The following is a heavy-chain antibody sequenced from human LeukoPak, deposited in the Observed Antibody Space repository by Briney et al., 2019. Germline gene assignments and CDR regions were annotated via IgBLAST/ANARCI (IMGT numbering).Heavy chain of an antibody. J-gene: IGHJ3*02. V-gene: IGHV3-23*01. CDR2: ISGSGGST. D-gene: IGHD3-10*01. CDR1: GFTFSSYA. CDR3: AKVGRGSSDAFDI. Sequence: PGGSLRLSCAASGFTFSSYAMSWARQAPGKGLEWVSAISGSGGSTYYADSVKGRFTISRDNSKNTLYLQMNGLRAEDTAVYYCAKVGRGSSDAFDIWGQGTMVTVSS.